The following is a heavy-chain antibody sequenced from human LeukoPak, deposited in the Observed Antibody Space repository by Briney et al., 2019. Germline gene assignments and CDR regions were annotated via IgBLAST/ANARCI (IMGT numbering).Heavy chain of an antibody. Sequence: SETLSLTCAVYGGSFSGYYWSWICQPPGKGLEWIGEINHSGSTNYNPSLKSRVTISVDTSKNQFSLKLSSVTAADTAVYYCARTEMVRGVITTFDYWGQGTLVTVSS. CDR3: ARTEMVRGVITTFDY. V-gene: IGHV4-34*01. CDR2: INHSGST. J-gene: IGHJ4*02. D-gene: IGHD3-10*01. CDR1: GGSFSGYY.